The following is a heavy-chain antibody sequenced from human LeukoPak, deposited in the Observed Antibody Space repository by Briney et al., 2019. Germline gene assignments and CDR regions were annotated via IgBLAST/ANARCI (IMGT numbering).Heavy chain of an antibody. Sequence: PGGSLRLSCAASGFTFSSYRMHWVRQAPGKGLVWVSRINSDGSSTSYADSVKGRFTISRDNAKNTLYLQMNSLRAEDTAVYYCARDGDGYSYGYNWFDPWGQGTLVTVSS. D-gene: IGHD5-18*01. V-gene: IGHV3-74*01. CDR3: ARDGDGYSYGYNWFDP. J-gene: IGHJ5*02. CDR2: INSDGSST. CDR1: GFTFSSYR.